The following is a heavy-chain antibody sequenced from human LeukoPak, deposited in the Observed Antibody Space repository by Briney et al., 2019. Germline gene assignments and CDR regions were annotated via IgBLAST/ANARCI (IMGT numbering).Heavy chain of an antibody. CDR2: IYYSGST. CDR1: GGSLSSHY. CDR3: ARGARVRGVIISDNWFDP. Sequence: PSETLSLTCSVGGGSLSSHYWSWIRQPPGKGLEWIGYIYYSGSTNYNPSLKSRVTISVDTSKNQFSLKLSSVTAADTAVYYCARGARVRGVIISDNWFDPWGQGTLVTVSS. V-gene: IGHV4-59*11. D-gene: IGHD3-10*01. J-gene: IGHJ5*02.